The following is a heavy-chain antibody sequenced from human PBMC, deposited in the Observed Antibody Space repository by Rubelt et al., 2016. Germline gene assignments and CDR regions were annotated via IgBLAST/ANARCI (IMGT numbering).Heavy chain of an antibody. J-gene: IGHJ4*02. D-gene: IGHD3-10*01. CDR1: GGSISSSSHY. CDR3: ARAPRYGSGTDGPYDY. Sequence: QLQLQESGPGPVKPSETLALTCTVSGGSISSSSHYWGWIRQPPGKGLEWIGSIYSSGSTYYNPSLKSRVTISVDTSKNQFSLKLSSGTAADTAVYYCARAPRYGSGTDGPYDYWGQGTLVTVSS. V-gene: IGHV4-39*07. CDR2: IYSSGST.